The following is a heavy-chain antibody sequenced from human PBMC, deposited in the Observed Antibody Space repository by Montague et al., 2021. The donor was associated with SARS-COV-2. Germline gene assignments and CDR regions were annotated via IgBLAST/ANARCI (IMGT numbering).Heavy chain of an antibody. CDR2: IYYSGST. V-gene: IGHV4-39*01. Sequence: SETRSLTCTVSGGSISSSSYFWGWIRQPPGKGLEWIGSIYYSGSTYYNPSLKSRDTISVDTSKNQFSLKLSSVTAADTAVFYCARKTSRGLTIFGVVTASYCFDYWGQGTLVTVSS. CDR1: GGSISSSSYF. D-gene: IGHD3-3*01. J-gene: IGHJ4*02. CDR3: ARKTSRGLTIFGVVTASYCFDY.